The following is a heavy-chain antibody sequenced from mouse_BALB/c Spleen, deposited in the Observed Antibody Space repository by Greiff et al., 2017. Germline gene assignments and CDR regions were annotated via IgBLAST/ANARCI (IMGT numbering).Heavy chain of an antibody. CDR2: IDPSNSET. D-gene: IGHD1-1*01. CDR3: AITTVTYYYAMNN. V-gene: IGHV1-74*01. Sequence: QVQLKQSGPELVRPGASVKMSCKASGYTFTSYWMYWVKQRPGQGLEWIGMIDPSNSETRLNQKFKDKATLNVDKSSNTAYMQLSSLTSEDSAVYNCAITTVTYYYAMNNWGQGTSVTVSS. J-gene: IGHJ4*01. CDR1: GYTFTSYW.